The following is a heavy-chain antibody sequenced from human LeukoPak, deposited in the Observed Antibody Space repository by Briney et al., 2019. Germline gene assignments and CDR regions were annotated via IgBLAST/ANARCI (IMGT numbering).Heavy chain of an antibody. CDR1: GGSISGYY. V-gene: IGHV4-4*07. CDR2: IYTSGST. Sequence: SETLSLTCTVSGGSISGYYWSWIRQPAGKGLEWIGRIYTSGSTNYNPSLKSRVTISVDTSKNQFSLKLSSVTAADTAVYYCGRHGYNGSGSYYKPKNWFDPWGQGTLVTVSS. J-gene: IGHJ5*02. D-gene: IGHD3-10*01. CDR3: GRHGYNGSGSYYKPKNWFDP.